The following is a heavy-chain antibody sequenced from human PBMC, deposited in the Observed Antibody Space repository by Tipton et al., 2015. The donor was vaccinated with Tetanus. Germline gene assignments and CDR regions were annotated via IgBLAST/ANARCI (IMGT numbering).Heavy chain of an antibody. CDR1: GGSISNYY. Sequence: TLSLTCTVSGGSISNYYWSWIRQPPGKGLEWVGSIYYGGSTYFNPSLRSRGTISIDTSRNQFSLQLSSVTAADTALYFCARRSHIGAPVWGQGTLVTVAS. CDR3: ARRSHIGAPV. D-gene: IGHD2-21*01. J-gene: IGHJ3*01. V-gene: IGHV4-59*05. CDR2: IYYGGST.